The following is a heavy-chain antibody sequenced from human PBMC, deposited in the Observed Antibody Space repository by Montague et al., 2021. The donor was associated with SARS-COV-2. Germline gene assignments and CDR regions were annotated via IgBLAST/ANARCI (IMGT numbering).Heavy chain of an antibody. D-gene: IGHD2-2*01. V-gene: IGHV3-23*01. J-gene: IGHJ4*02. CDR3: ARDHERVGWPLDY. CDR2: ISGSGGGT. Sequence: SLRLSCAASGFVFNDYAINWVRQAPGKALEWVSAISGSGGGTYDAESVKGRFATSRDTSKNTVFLQMDSLRLEDTALYFGARDHERVGWPLDYWGQGTLVIVSS. CDR1: GFVFNDYA.